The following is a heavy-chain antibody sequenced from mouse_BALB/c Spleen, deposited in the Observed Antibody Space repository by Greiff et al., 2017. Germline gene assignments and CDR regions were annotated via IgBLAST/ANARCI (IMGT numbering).Heavy chain of an antibody. V-gene: IGHV1S126*01. J-gene: IGHJ2*01. D-gene: IGHD1-1*01. CDR2: IDPSDSET. CDR3: AREGITTALDY. CDR1: GYSFTSYW. Sequence: VKLVESGPQLVRPGASVKISFKASGYSFTSYWMHWVKQRPGQGLEWIGMIDPSDSETRLNQKFKDKATLTVDKSSSTAYMQLSSPTSEDSAVYYCAREGITTALDYWGQGTTLTVSS.